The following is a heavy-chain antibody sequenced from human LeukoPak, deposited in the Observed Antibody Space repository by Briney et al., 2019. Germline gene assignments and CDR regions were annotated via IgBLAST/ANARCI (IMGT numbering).Heavy chain of an antibody. Sequence: TLSLTCTVSGGSISSGGYYWSWIRQHPGKGLEWIGYIYYSGSTYYNPSLKSRVTISVDTSKNQFSLKLSSVTAADTAVYYCARVDSAQTNDYWGQGTLVTVSS. CDR1: GGSISSGGYY. CDR2: IYYSGST. V-gene: IGHV4-31*03. CDR3: ARVDSAQTNDY. D-gene: IGHD2-21*01. J-gene: IGHJ4*02.